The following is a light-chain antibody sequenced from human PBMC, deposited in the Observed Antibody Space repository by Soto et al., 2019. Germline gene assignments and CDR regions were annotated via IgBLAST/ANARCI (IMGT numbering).Light chain of an antibody. J-gene: IGKJ1*01. CDR2: DSS. V-gene: IGKV1-5*01. CDR1: QRISKW. CDR3: QQYDSYSWT. Sequence: DIQMTQFPSTLSASVGDRVTITCRASQRISKWLAWYQQKPGKAPKLLIYDSSSLQSGVPSRFSGSGSGTEFTPTITSLQRDDFATYSCQQYDSYSWTFGQGTKVDI.